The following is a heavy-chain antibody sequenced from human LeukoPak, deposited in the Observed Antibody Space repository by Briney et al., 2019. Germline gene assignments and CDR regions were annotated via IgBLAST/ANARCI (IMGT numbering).Heavy chain of an antibody. CDR2: IYYSGST. Sequence: PSETLSLTCTVSGGSISSYYWSWIRQPPGKGLEWIGYIYYSGSTNYNPSLKSRVTISVETSKNEFSLKLRSVTAADTAVYYCARVTGYRIEDYFDYWGQGTLVTVSS. V-gene: IGHV4-59*01. J-gene: IGHJ4*02. CDR1: GGSISSYY. CDR3: ARVTGYRIEDYFDY. D-gene: IGHD6-13*01.